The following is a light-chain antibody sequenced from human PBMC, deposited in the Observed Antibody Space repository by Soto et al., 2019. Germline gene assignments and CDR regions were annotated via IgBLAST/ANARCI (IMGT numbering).Light chain of an antibody. V-gene: IGLV2-14*01. Sequence: QSALTQPASVSGSLGQSITISCTGTSSDVGAYDYVSWYQQHPGKVPKLMIYDVINRPSGVSNRFSGSKSGNTASLSISGLQPEDEADYYCSSFTRNSNVVFGGGTKLTVL. CDR2: DVI. CDR1: SSDVGAYDY. J-gene: IGLJ2*01. CDR3: SSFTRNSNVV.